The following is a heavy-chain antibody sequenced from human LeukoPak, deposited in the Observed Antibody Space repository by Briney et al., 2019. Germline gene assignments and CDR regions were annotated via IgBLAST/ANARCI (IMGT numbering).Heavy chain of an antibody. D-gene: IGHD6-13*01. CDR1: VGTFSSYA. CDR2: IIPIFGTA. Sequence: SVKVSCKASVGTFSSYAISWVRQAPGQGLEWVGGIIPIFGTANYAQKFQGRVTITADESTSTAYMELSSLRSEDTAVYYCARDQQYDLYAFDIWGQGTMVTVSS. J-gene: IGHJ3*02. CDR3: ARDQQYDLYAFDI. V-gene: IGHV1-69*13.